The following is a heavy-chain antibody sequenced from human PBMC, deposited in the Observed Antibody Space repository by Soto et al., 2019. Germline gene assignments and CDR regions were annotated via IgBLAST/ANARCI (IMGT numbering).Heavy chain of an antibody. D-gene: IGHD6-19*01. J-gene: IGHJ5*01. CDR2: IYPGDSES. V-gene: IGHV5-51*01. CDR3: ARASTGWPNWFDS. Sequence: GESLKISCRGSGYTFSNHWIAWVRQTPGKGLEWMGIIYPGDSESRYSPSFQGQVTISVDKSITTAYLQWSSLKASDTAMYYCARASTGWPNWFDSWGQGTLVTRLL. CDR1: GYTFSNHW.